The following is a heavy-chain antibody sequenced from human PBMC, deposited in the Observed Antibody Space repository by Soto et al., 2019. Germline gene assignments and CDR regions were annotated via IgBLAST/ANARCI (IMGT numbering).Heavy chain of an antibody. J-gene: IGHJ6*02. CDR1: RFTFSTYW. CDR3: AGGNALDV. V-gene: IGHV3-7*01. Sequence: GGSLRLSCAASRFTFSTYWMTWVRLTPGKGLEWVANIHQDGNAKYYMDSVKGRFTISRDNAKNSLYLQMTSLRAEDTAVYYCAGGNALDVWGQGTTVTVSS. CDR2: IHQDGNAK.